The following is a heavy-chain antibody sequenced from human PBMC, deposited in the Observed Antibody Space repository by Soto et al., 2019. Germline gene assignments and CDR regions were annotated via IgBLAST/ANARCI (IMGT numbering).Heavy chain of an antibody. CDR2: IYYSGST. CDR3: AREQGVTTVTPFRYFQH. J-gene: IGHJ1*01. CDR1: GGSISSGGYY. D-gene: IGHD4-17*01. V-gene: IGHV4-31*03. Sequence: QVQLQESGPGLVKPSQTLSLTCTVSGGSISSGGYYWSWIRQHPGKGLEWIGYIYYSGSTYYNPSLKSRVTISVDTSKNQFSLKLSSVTAADTAVYDCAREQGVTTVTPFRYFQHWGQGTLVTVSS.